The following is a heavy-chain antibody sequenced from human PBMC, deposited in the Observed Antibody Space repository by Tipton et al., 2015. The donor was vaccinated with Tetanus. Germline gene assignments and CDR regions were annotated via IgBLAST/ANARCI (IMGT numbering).Heavy chain of an antibody. CDR3: VGANCEFPKKGPFDY. Sequence: TLSLTCSVSGGSIRSGDYQWNWIRQPPGKGLEWLANISPSGRTNYNYDLKSRITISQDKSKNQFSLRLTSVTAADTAVYYCVGANCEFPKKGPFDYRGPGSLVIVSS. CDR2: ISPSGRT. V-gene: IGHV4-61*08. J-gene: IGHJ4*02. CDR1: GGSIRSGDYQ. D-gene: IGHD2-21*01.